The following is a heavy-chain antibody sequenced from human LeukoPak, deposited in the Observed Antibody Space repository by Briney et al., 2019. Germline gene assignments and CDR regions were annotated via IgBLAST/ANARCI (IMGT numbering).Heavy chain of an antibody. CDR2: ISVNNGGT. Sequence: ASVKVSCKASGYTFTTFSLAWVRQAPGQSLEWMGWISVNNGGTNYAQSFQDRVTLTRDTSTNTAYLELRSLRSDDTAIIYCATATQPRGYFLHWGQGTLVTVSS. V-gene: IGHV1-18*01. CDR3: ATATQPRGYFLH. J-gene: IGHJ1*01. CDR1: GYTFTTFS. D-gene: IGHD2-2*01.